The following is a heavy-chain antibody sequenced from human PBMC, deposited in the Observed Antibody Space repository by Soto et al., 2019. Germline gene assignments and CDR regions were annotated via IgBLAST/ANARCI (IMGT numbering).Heavy chain of an antibody. V-gene: IGHV3-33*01. CDR1: GFTFNTYS. Sequence: LRLSCEASGFTFNTYSMHWVRQPPGKGLEWLAAIWYDGTQKYYADSVKGRFIISRDNSKKTLYLEMNSLRAEDTAVYYCARAGGTTVTGLWHFDSWGQGTLVTVSS. CDR2: IWYDGTQK. CDR3: ARAGGTTVTGLWHFDS. D-gene: IGHD4-17*01. J-gene: IGHJ4*02.